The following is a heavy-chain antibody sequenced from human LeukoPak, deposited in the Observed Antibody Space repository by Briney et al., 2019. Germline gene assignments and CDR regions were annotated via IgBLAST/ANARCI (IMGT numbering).Heavy chain of an antibody. V-gene: IGHV1-46*01. CDR3: ARYANKGRGYSGYDEYYFDY. CDR1: GYTFTSSY. J-gene: IGHJ4*02. Sequence: ASVKVSCKASGYTFTSSYMHWVRQAPGQGLEWMGVINPSAGSTIYAQKFQGRVTMTRDTSTSTVYMELTSLRSEDTAVYYCARYANKGRGYSGYDEYYFDYWGQGTLVTVSS. D-gene: IGHD5-12*01. CDR2: INPSAGST.